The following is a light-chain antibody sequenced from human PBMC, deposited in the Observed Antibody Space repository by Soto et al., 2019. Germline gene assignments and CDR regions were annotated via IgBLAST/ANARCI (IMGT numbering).Light chain of an antibody. CDR2: AAS. V-gene: IGKV1-39*01. Sequence: DIQMTQSPSSLSASVGDRVTITCRASQSLSGYLNWYQQRPGKVPKLLIYAASSLQSGVPSRFSGSGSGTDFTLTISSLQPEDFATYYCQQIYSTPRTFGQGTKVDIK. CDR3: QQIYSTPRT. J-gene: IGKJ1*01. CDR1: QSLSGY.